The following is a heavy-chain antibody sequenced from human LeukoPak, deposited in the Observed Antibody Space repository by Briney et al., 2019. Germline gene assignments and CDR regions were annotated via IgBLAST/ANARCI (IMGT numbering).Heavy chain of an antibody. CDR1: GYTFTRYY. Sequence: ASVKVSCKASGYTFTRYYMHWVRQAPGQGLEWMGIINPSDGSTSYAQKFQGRVTMTRDLSTSTVYMELSSLRSDDTAVYYCARDLGYCSGGSCYSGYWGQGTLVTVSS. CDR2: INPSDGST. CDR3: ARDLGYCSGGSCYSGY. J-gene: IGHJ4*02. V-gene: IGHV1-46*01. D-gene: IGHD2-15*01.